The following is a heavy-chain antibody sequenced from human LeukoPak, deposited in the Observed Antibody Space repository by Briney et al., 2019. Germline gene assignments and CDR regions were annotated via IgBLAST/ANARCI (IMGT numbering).Heavy chain of an antibody. CDR2: IRSSSNEI. CDR3: TRDLDLYNDAFDV. V-gene: IGHV3-21*01. Sequence: GGSLRLSCTASGFTFTRYRMNWVRQARGKGLEWLSSIRSSSNEIYYADSVKGRFTISRDNAKNSVYLQINSLRAEDTAVYYCTRDLDLYNDAFDVWGQGTRVIVSS. D-gene: IGHD1-14*01. J-gene: IGHJ3*01. CDR1: GFTFTRYR.